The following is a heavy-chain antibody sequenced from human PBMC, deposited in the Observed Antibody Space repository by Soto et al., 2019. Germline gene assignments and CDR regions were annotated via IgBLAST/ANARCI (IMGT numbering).Heavy chain of an antibody. D-gene: IGHD5-12*01. Sequence: LSLTCTVSGDTVSNGDYFRSWIRQSPGKGLEWLGYIYFTGSTYYSPSLKSRLHISMDKSKNHFSLEMTSVTVADTAVYFCARGEVVDVVADFKRELDPWGPGLLVTVSS. CDR2: IYFTGST. V-gene: IGHV4-30-4*01. CDR1: GDTVSNGDYF. J-gene: IGHJ5*02. CDR3: ARGEVVDVVADFKRELDP.